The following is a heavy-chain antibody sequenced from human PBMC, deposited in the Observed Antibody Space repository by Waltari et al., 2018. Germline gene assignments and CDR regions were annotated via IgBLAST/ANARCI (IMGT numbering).Heavy chain of an antibody. CDR2: IYYSGST. CDR1: GGSVSSGSYY. CDR3: ARAAMELKPYYYYYGMDV. Sequence: QVQLQESGPGLVKPSETLSLTCTVSGGSVSSGSYYWSWIRQPPGKGLEWICYIYYSGSTNYHPSHKSRVTRSVDTSKNQFSLKLSSVTAADTAVYYCARAAMELKPYYYYYGMDVWGQGTTVTVSS. D-gene: IGHD1-7*01. J-gene: IGHJ6*02. V-gene: IGHV4-61*01.